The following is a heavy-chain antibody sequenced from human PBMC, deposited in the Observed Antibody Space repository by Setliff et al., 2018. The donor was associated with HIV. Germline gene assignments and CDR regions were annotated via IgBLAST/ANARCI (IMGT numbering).Heavy chain of an antibody. CDR3: VKWNYPNS. CDR1: GFTLSGHW. Sequence: LRLSCAASGFTLSGHWMHWVRQVPGKGLVWVSRTNNDGSITNYADFVKGRFTMSRDSVKNTLYLQMNSLRVEDTAVYYCVKWNYPNSWGQGTLVTVSS. J-gene: IGHJ4*02. V-gene: IGHV3-74*01. D-gene: IGHD1-7*01. CDR2: TNNDGSIT.